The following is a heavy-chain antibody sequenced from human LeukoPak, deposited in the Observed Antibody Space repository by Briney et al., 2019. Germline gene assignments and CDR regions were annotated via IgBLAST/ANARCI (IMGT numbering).Heavy chain of an antibody. CDR1: GYTFTSYG. V-gene: IGHV1-18*01. D-gene: IGHD6-13*01. CDR3: ARDFFQQYYYYMDV. Sequence: ASVKVSCKASGYTFTSYGISWVRQAPGQGLEWIGWISAYNGNTNYAQKLQGRVTMTTDTSTSTAYMELRSLRSDDTAVYYCARDFFQQYYYYMDVWGKGTTVTISS. J-gene: IGHJ6*03. CDR2: ISAYNGNT.